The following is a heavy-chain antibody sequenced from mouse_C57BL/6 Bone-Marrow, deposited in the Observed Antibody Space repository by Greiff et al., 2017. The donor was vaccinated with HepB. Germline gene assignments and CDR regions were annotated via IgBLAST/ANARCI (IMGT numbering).Heavy chain of an antibody. CDR1: GFTFSSYG. J-gene: IGHJ1*03. CDR2: ISSGGSYT. Sequence: EVKLVESGGDLVKPGGSLKLSCAASGFTFSSYGMSWVRQTPDKRLEWVATISSGGSYTYYPDSVKGRFTISRDNAKNTLYLQMSSLKSEDTAMYYCARFLSGVWGTGTTVTVSS. CDR3: ARFLSGV. V-gene: IGHV5-6*01.